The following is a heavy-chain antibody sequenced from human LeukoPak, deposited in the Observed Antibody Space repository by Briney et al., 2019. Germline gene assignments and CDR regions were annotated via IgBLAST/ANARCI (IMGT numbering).Heavy chain of an antibody. D-gene: IGHD1-26*01. J-gene: IGHJ2*01. CDR2: INHSGST. CDR1: GGSFSGYY. V-gene: IGHV4-34*01. Sequence: PSETLSLTCAVYGGSFSGYYWSWIRQPPGKGLEWIGEINHSGSTNYNPSLKSRVTISVDTSKNQFSLKLSSVTAADTAVYYCARSLQGRVGASSLSFDLWGRGTLVTVSS. CDR3: ARSLQGRVGASSLSFDL.